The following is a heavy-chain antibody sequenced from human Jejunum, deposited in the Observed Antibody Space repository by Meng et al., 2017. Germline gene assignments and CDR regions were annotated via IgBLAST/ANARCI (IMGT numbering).Heavy chain of an antibody. J-gene: IGHJ4*02. Sequence: ASVKVSCKASGYTFTSNGIGWVRQAPGQGLEWMGWISGYNGDTNYAQKFQGRVSMTTDTSTSTAYMELRSLISDDTAVYYCAKDYYSDYVYDYWGQGNLVTVSS. CDR3: AKDYYSDYVYDY. V-gene: IGHV1-18*01. CDR1: GYTFTSNG. CDR2: ISGYNGDT. D-gene: IGHD4-11*01.